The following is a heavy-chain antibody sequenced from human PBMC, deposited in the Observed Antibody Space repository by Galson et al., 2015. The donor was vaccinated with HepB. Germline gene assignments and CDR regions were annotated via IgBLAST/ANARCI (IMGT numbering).Heavy chain of an antibody. D-gene: IGHD6-13*01. CDR1: GGSISSYY. Sequence: LSLTCTVSGGSISSYYWSWIRQPPGKGLEWIGYIYYSGSTNYNPSLKSRVTISVDTSKNQFSLKLSSVTAADTAVYYCARHGRRAAAQHGGIWFDPWGQGTLVTVSS. CDR2: IYYSGST. V-gene: IGHV4-59*08. J-gene: IGHJ5*02. CDR3: ARHGRRAAAQHGGIWFDP.